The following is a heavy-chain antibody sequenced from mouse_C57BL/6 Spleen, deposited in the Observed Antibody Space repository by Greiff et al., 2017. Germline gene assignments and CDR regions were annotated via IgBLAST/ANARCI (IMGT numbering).Heavy chain of an antibody. Sequence: QVQLQQSGAELVRPGTSVKVSCKASGYAFTNYLIEWVKQRPGQGLEWIGVINPGSGGTNYNEKFKGKATLTADKSSSTAYMQLSSPTSEDSAVYFCARFYDYFDYWGQGTTLTVSS. CDR1: GYAFTNYL. CDR3: ARFYDYFDY. CDR2: INPGSGGT. J-gene: IGHJ2*01. V-gene: IGHV1-54*01. D-gene: IGHD2-3*01.